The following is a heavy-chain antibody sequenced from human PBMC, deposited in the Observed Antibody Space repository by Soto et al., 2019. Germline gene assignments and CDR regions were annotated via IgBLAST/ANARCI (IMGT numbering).Heavy chain of an antibody. V-gene: IGHV4-31*03. D-gene: IGHD6-6*01. CDR3: ARAKSIAALPWANYFDY. CDR2: IYYSGST. CDR1: GGSISSGGYY. J-gene: IGHJ4*02. Sequence: QVQLQESGPGLVKPSQTLSLTCTVSGGSISSGGYYWRWIRQHPGKGLEWIGYIYYSGSTYYNPSLKSRVTISVDTSKNQFSLKLSSVTAADTAVYYCARAKSIAALPWANYFDYWGQGTLVTVSS.